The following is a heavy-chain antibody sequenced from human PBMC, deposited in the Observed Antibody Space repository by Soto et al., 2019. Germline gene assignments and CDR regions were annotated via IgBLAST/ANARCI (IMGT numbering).Heavy chain of an antibody. D-gene: IGHD3-22*01. CDR3: TTDSYITSIIVRFDY. CDR1: GFTFSNAW. V-gene: IGHV3-15*07. CDR2: VKSKTDGGTT. J-gene: IGHJ4*01. Sequence: GGSLRLSCAASGFTFSNAWINWVRQTPGKGQEWVGRVKSKTDGGTTDFAAPVKGRFAISRDDSKNMVYLEMNGLKTEDTAIYYCTTDSYITSIIVRFDYWGHGT.